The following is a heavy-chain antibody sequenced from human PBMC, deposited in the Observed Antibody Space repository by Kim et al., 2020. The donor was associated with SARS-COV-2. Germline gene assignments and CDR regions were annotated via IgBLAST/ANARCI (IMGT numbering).Heavy chain of an antibody. CDR1: GYTFTSYY. CDR2: INPSGGST. Sequence: ASVKVSCKASGYTFTSYYMHWVRQAPGQGLEWMGIINPSGGSTSYAQKFQGRVTMTRDTSTSTVYMELSSLRSEDTAVYYCARGGVTIFGVVGGTFDYWGQGTLVTVSS. V-gene: IGHV1-46*01. CDR3: ARGGVTIFGVVGGTFDY. D-gene: IGHD3-3*01. J-gene: IGHJ4*02.